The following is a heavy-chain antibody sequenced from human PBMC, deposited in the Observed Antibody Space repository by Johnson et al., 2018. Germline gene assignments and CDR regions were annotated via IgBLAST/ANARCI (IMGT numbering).Heavy chain of an antibody. J-gene: IGHJ3*02. V-gene: IGHV3-30-3*01. D-gene: IGHD6-19*01. Sequence: QVQLVQSGGGVVQPGRSLRLSCAASGFTFSSYAMHWVRQAPGKGLEWVSLTSYDGSKKYFADSVKGRFTISRDNSKNTVFLQMNSLRAEDTAVYYCARGSMGSGLGGADTFDIWGQGTMVTVSS. CDR3: ARGSMGSGLGGADTFDI. CDR2: TSYDGSKK. CDR1: GFTFSSYA.